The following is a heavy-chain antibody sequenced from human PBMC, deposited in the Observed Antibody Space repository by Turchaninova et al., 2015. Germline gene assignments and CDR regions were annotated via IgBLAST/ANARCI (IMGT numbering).Heavy chain of an antibody. J-gene: IGHJ4*02. CDR2: IHYSGST. D-gene: IGHD3-22*01. CDR3: ARQRPDYYDTSGYYNFDF. CDR1: GGSINNYY. V-gene: IGHV4-59*01. Sequence: QVQLQESGPGLVKPSETLSLTCPVPGGSINNYYWRWLRQPPGKGLEWIVYIHYSGSTSYNPSLKSRVTISVDTAKNQLSLKVSTVTVADTAVYYCARQRPDYYDTSGYYNFDFWGQGTLVTVSS.